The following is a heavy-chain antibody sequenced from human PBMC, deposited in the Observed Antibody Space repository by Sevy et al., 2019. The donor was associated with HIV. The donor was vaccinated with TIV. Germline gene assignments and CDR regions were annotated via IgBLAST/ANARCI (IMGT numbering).Heavy chain of an antibody. CDR1: GGSISSGAYS. J-gene: IGHJ4*02. D-gene: IGHD4-17*01. CDR2: IFHTGNT. CDR3: ARDGGTVTTPGYFDY. V-gene: IGHV4-30-2*01. Sequence: SETLSLTCTVAGGSISSGAYSWNWIRQPPGKGLEWIGYIFHTGNTYYNPSLKSRVTISIDRSKNHFSLKMTSVTAADTALYYCARDGGTVTTPGYFDYWGQGTLVTVSS.